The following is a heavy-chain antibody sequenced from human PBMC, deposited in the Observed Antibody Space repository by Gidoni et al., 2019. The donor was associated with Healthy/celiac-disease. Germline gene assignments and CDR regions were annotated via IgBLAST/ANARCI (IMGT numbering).Heavy chain of an antibody. D-gene: IGHD1-26*01. J-gene: IGHJ4*01. Sequence: QLQLVQSGAEVKKTGSSVKVSCKASGYTFTYRYLQWVRQAPGQALELMVWITPFNGITNYAQKFQDRVTITRDRSMITAYIELSSLRSEDTAMYYCAVESYPDLTFDYWGHGTLVTVSS. CDR1: GYTFTYRY. V-gene: IGHV1-45*02. CDR3: AVESYPDLTFDY. CDR2: ITPFNGIT.